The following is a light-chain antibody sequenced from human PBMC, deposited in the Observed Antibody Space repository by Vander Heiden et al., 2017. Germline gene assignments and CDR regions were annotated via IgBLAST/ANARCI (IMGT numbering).Light chain of an antibody. J-gene: IGKJ4*01. Sequence: EIVLPRSPGTLALSTVERATLSSRASPCGSSSYLAWYQQKPGQAPRLRIYGASSRATGIPDRFSGSGSGTDFTLTISRLEPEDVAVYYCQQYGSSPLTFGGGTKVEIK. V-gene: IGKV3-20*01. CDR1: PCGSSSY. CDR3: QQYGSSPLT. CDR2: GAS.